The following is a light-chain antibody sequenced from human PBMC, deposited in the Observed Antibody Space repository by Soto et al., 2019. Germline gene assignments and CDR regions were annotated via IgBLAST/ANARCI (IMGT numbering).Light chain of an antibody. Sequence: QPVLTQPPSGSGAPGQRVTISCTGSSSNIGAGYEVHWYQQLPGTAPKLLIYGNSNRPSGVPDRFSGSKSGTSASLAITGLQAEDEADYYCQSYDSSLSGVVFGGGTKVTVL. J-gene: IGLJ2*01. CDR1: SSNIGAGYE. V-gene: IGLV1-40*01. CDR2: GNS. CDR3: QSYDSSLSGVV.